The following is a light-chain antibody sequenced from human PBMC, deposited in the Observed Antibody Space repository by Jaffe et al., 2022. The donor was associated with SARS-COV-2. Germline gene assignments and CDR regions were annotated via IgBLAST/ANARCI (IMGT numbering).Light chain of an antibody. Sequence: QSALTQPASVSGSPGQSIAISCTGTSSDIGGDNNVSWYQLHPGKAPKLMIYDVINRPSGVSDRFSGSKSGNTASLTISGLQAEDEADYYCTSYRTSTHYVFGTGTKVTVL. CDR2: DVI. CDR1: SSDIGGDNN. J-gene: IGLJ1*01. V-gene: IGLV2-14*01. CDR3: TSYRTSTHYV.